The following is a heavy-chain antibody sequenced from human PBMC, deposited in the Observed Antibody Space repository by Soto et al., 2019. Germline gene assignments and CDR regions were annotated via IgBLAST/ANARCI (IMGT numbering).Heavy chain of an antibody. D-gene: IGHD1-26*01. CDR2: ISYDGSNK. CDR3: ARGGATPVRNYYYGMDV. Sequence: GGALRLSCAASGFTFSSYAMHRVRQAPGKGLEWVAVISYDGSNKYYADSVKGRFTISRDNSKNTLYLQMNSLRAEDTAVYYCARGGATPVRNYYYGMDVWGQGTTVTVSS. CDR1: GFTFSSYA. V-gene: IGHV3-30-3*01. J-gene: IGHJ6*02.